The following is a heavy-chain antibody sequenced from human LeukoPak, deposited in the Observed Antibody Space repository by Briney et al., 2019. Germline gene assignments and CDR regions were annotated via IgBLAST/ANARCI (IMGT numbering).Heavy chain of an antibody. J-gene: IGHJ4*02. CDR2: ISSSGSNT. CDR3: VKDLGRYRNNCFDY. CDR1: GFSFRGFA. D-gene: IGHD1-26*01. Sequence: GGSLRLSCVASGFSFRGFAMSWVRQAPGKGLEWVSGISSSGSNTYYADSVKGRFTISRDDSKNTLYLQMNSLRAEDTAVYYCVKDLGRYRNNCFDYWGQGTLVTVSS. V-gene: IGHV3-23*01.